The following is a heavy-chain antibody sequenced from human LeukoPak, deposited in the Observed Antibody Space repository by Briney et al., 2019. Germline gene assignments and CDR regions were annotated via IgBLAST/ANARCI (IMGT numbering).Heavy chain of an antibody. Sequence: SVKVSCKASGGTFSSYAISWVRQAPGQGLEWMGGIIPIFGTANYAQKFQGRVTITTDESTSTAYMELSSLRSEDTAVYYCASAGYCSSTSCYTNWFDPWGQGTLVTVSS. D-gene: IGHD2-2*02. J-gene: IGHJ5*02. CDR1: GGTFSSYA. V-gene: IGHV1-69*05. CDR2: IIPIFGTA. CDR3: ASAGYCSSTSCYTNWFDP.